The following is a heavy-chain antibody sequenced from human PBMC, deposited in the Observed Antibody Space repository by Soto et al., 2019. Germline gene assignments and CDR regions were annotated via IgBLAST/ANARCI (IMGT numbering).Heavy chain of an antibody. Sequence: QITLKESGPTLVKPTQTLTLTCTFSGFSPSTSGVGVGWIRQPPGKALEWLALIFWDDDKRYSPSLKSRLTITKDTSKNQVVLTLTNMDPVDTATYYGAHSRSYGSGSNWGFDSWGQGTQVTVSS. J-gene: IGHJ4*02. CDR1: GFSPSTSGVG. D-gene: IGHD3-10*01. CDR3: AHSRSYGSGSNWGFDS. V-gene: IGHV2-5*02. CDR2: IFWDDDK.